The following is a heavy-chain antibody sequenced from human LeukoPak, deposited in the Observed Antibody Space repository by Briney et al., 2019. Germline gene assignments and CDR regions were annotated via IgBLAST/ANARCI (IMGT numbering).Heavy chain of an antibody. Sequence: SETLSLTCTVSGGSISSYYWSWIRQPPGKGLEWIGYIYYSGSTNYNPSLKSRVTISVDTSKNQFSLKLSSVTAADTAVYYCARQVAAAGPLGDWFDPWGQGTLVTVSS. D-gene: IGHD6-13*01. CDR3: ARQVAAAGPLGDWFDP. CDR1: GGSISSYY. CDR2: IYYSGST. V-gene: IGHV4-59*08. J-gene: IGHJ5*02.